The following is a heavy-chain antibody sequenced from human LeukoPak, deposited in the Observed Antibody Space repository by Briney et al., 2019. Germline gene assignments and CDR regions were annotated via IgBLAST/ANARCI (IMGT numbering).Heavy chain of an antibody. CDR2: MNPNSGNT. CDR3: ARPRDSSGYPDDAFDI. D-gene: IGHD3-22*01. J-gene: IGHJ3*02. V-gene: IGHV1-8*01. CDR1: GYTFTSYD. Sequence: ASVKVSCKASGYTFTSYDINWVRQATGQGLEWMGWMNPNSGNTGYAQKFQGRVTMTRNTSISTAYMELSSLRSEDTAVYYCARPRDSSGYPDDAFDIWGQGTMVTVSS.